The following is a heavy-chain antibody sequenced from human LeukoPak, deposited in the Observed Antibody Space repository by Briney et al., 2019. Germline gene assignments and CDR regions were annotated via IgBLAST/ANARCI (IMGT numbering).Heavy chain of an antibody. J-gene: IGHJ3*02. V-gene: IGHV3-33*01. CDR1: GFTFSSYG. D-gene: IGHD3-10*01. CDR3: ARDQRPLKSPLLWFGESGAFDI. CDR2: IWYDGSDK. Sequence: GGSLRLSCAASGFTFSSYGMHWVRQAPGKGLEWVAVIWYDGSDKYYADSVKGRFTISRDNSKSTLYLQMNSLRAEDTAVYYCARDQRPLKSPLLWFGESGAFDIWGQGTMVTVSS.